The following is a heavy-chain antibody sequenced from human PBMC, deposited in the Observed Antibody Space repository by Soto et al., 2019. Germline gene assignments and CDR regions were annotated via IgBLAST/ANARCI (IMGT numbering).Heavy chain of an antibody. V-gene: IGHV1-69*13. CDR2: IIPISGTA. CDR3: ARVRCFNGLCHTADYGMDV. CDR1: GDVFRSYG. D-gene: IGHD2-8*01. J-gene: IGHJ6*02. Sequence: ASVKVSCKASGDVFRSYGINWVRQAPGQGLEWMGGIIPISGTANYAQKFQGRVAITADESTDTVYMELSRLRSEDTAVYFCARVRCFNGLCHTADYGMDVWGQGTTVTVSS.